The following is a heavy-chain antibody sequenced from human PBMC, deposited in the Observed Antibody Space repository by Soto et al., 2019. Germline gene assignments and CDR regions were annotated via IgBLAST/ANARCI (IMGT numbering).Heavy chain of an antibody. CDR3: ASRSGGSCYCFDY. V-gene: IGHV4-59*01. J-gene: IGHJ4*02. Sequence: SETLSLTCTVSGGSISSYYWSWIRQPPGKGLEWIGYIYYSGSTNYNPSLKSRVTISVDTSKNQFSLKLSSVTAADTAVYYCASRSGGSCYCFDYWGQGALVTVSS. D-gene: IGHD2-15*01. CDR1: GGSISSYY. CDR2: IYYSGST.